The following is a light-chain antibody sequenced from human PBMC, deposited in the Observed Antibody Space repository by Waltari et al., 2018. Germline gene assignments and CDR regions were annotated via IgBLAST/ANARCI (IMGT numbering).Light chain of an antibody. CDR3: AIWYSSAWV. Sequence: QPVLTQPTSLPASPGASARFPCTLHSGLNVGPYRIYWYQQKPGSLLRYLLRFKSDSDKQQGPGVPSRFSGSTEPSTNAGLLLISGLQSEDEADYYCAIWYSSAWVFGGGTKLTVL. CDR1: SGLNVGPYR. CDR2: FKSDSDK. J-gene: IGLJ3*02. V-gene: IGLV5-39*01.